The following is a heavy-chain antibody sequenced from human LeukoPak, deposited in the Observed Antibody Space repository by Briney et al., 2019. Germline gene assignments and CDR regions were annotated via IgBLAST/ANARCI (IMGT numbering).Heavy chain of an antibody. D-gene: IGHD2-15*01. CDR2: INHSGST. V-gene: IGHV4-34*01. Sequence: SETLSLTCTVSGGSISSYYWSWIRQPPGKGLEWIGEINHSGSTNYNPSLKSRVTISVDTSKNQFSLKLSSVTAADTAVYYCARGGRMVVAATRRGSVDYWGQGTLVTVSS. J-gene: IGHJ4*02. CDR1: GGSISSYY. CDR3: ARGGRMVVAATRRGSVDY.